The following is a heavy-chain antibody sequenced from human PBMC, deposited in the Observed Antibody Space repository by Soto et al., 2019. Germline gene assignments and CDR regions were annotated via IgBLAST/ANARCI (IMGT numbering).Heavy chain of an antibody. D-gene: IGHD3-3*01. J-gene: IGHJ6*02. CDR3: TTRGTAEYDFWSGYYKFSYYYGMDV. CDR2: IKSKTDGGTT. Sequence: EVQLVESGGGLVKPGGSLRLSCAASGFTFSNAWMNWVRQAPGKGLEWVGRIKSKTDGGTTDYAAPVKGRFTISRDDSKNTLYLQMNRLKTEDTAVYYCTTRGTAEYDFWSGYYKFSYYYGMDVWGQGTTVTVSS. CDR1: GFTFSNAW. V-gene: IGHV3-15*07.